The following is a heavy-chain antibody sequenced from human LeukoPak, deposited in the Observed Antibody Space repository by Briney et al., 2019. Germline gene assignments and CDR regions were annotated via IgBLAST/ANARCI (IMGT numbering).Heavy chain of an antibody. CDR1: GGSFSGFY. CDR2: INHSGST. CDR3: ATLGEYYDSSGYCYN. D-gene: IGHD3-22*01. J-gene: IGHJ4*02. Sequence: SETLSLTCAVYGGSFSGFYWSWIRQPPGKGLEWIGEINHSGSTYYNPSLKSRVTISEDTSKNQFSLKLTSVTAADTAAYYCATLGEYYDSSGYCYNWGQGTLVTVSS. V-gene: IGHV4-34*01.